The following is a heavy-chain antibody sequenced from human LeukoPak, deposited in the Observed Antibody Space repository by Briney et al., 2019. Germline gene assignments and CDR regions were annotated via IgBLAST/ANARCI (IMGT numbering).Heavy chain of an antibody. D-gene: IGHD6-13*01. CDR2: IYYSGRT. Sequence: SETLSLTCTVSGGSISSSSYYWGWIRQPPGKGLEWIGSIYYSGRTYYNPSLKSRVTISVDTSKNQFSLKLSSVTAADTAVYYCARELTNSWYYFDYWGQGTLVTVSS. CDR3: ARELTNSWYYFDY. CDR1: GGSISSSSYY. V-gene: IGHV4-39*07. J-gene: IGHJ4*02.